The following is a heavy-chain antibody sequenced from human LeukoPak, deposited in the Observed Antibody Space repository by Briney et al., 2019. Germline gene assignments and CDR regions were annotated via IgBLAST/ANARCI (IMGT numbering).Heavy chain of an antibody. CDR1: GFTFSSYA. CDR2: ISGSGGST. Sequence: PGGSLRLSCAASGFTFSSYAMSWVRQAPGKGLEWVSAISGSGGSTYYADSVKGRFTISRDNSKNTLYLQMNSLRAEDTAVYYCAKPLDYYDSSGRDYWGQGTLVTVSS. J-gene: IGHJ4*02. V-gene: IGHV3-23*01. D-gene: IGHD3-22*01. CDR3: AKPLDYYDSSGRDY.